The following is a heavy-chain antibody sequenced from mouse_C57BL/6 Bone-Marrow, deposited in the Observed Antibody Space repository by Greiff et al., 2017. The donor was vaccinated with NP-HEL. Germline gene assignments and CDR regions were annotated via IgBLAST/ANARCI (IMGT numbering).Heavy chain of an antibody. Sequence: QVQLKQPGAELVKPGASVKMSCKASGYTFTSYWITWVKQRPGQGLEWIGDIYPGSGSTNYNEKFKSKATLTVDTSSSTAYMQLSSLTSEDSAVYYCARRSNYEGYAMDYWGQGTSVTVSS. D-gene: IGHD2-5*01. J-gene: IGHJ4*01. V-gene: IGHV1-55*01. CDR1: GYTFTSYW. CDR2: IYPGSGST. CDR3: ARRSNYEGYAMDY.